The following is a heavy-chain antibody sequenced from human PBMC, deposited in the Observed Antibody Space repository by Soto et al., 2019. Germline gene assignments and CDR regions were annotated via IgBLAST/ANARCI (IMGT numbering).Heavy chain of an antibody. Sequence: EVHLVESGGGLVKPGGSLTLSCAASGFTFSDYAMNWVRQAPGKGLEWVSSISSSSTYIYYADSVKGRFTISRDNAENSFYLQMNSLRAEDTAVYYCARDVRRCGSASCYPFDYWGQGTLVTVSS. CDR3: ARDVRRCGSASCYPFDY. J-gene: IGHJ4*02. V-gene: IGHV3-21*01. CDR2: ISSSSTYI. CDR1: GFTFSDYA. D-gene: IGHD2-2*01.